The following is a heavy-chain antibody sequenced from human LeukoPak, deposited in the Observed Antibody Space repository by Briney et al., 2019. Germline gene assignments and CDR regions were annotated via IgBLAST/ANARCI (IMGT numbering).Heavy chain of an antibody. Sequence: PGGSLRLSCAASGFTFTSYSMNWARRAPGKGLEWVSTISGGGGSTYYADSVKGRFTISRDNSKNTLYLQMNSLRAEDTAVYYCARDTYGKNYFDYWGRGTLVTVSS. CDR2: ISGGGGST. CDR1: GFTFTSYS. CDR3: ARDTYGKNYFDY. V-gene: IGHV3-23*01. J-gene: IGHJ4*02. D-gene: IGHD3-10*01.